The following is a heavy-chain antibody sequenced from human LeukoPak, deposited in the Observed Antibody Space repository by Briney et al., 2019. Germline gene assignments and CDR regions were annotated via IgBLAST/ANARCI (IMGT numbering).Heavy chain of an antibody. V-gene: IGHV4-59*01. CDR3: ARDSRYCSSTSCHYLDY. CDR1: GGSISSYY. J-gene: IGHJ4*02. CDR2: IYYSGST. D-gene: IGHD2-2*01. Sequence: SETLSLTCTVSGGSISSYYWSWIRQPPGKGLEWIGYIYYSGSTNYNPSLKSRVTISVDTSKNQFSLKLSSVTAADTAVYHCARDSRYCSSTSCHYLDYWGQGTLVTVSS.